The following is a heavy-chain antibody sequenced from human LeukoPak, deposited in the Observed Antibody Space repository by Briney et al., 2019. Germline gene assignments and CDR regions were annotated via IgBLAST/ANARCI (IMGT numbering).Heavy chain of an antibody. D-gene: IGHD3-9*01. CDR3: ASRGLTAPYYYYGSDV. CDR1: GGSISSYY. J-gene: IGHJ6*02. CDR2: IYYTGST. V-gene: IGHV4-59*08. Sequence: SETLSLTCTVSGGSISSYYWSWIRQPPGKGLEWIGYIYYTGSTNYNPSLKSRVTISVDTSKNQFSLKLSSVTAADTAVYYCASRGLTAPYYYYGSDVWGQGTTVTVSS.